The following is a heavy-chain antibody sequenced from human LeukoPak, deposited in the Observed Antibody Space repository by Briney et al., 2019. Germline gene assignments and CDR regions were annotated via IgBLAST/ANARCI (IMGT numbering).Heavy chain of an antibody. Sequence: PGRSLRLSCAASGFTFSSYGMHWVRQAPGKGLEWVAVISYDGSNKYYADSVKGRFTISRDNSKNTLYLQMNSLRAEDTAVYYCARGGSGWYQKDVDYRGQGTLVTVSS. V-gene: IGHV3-30*03. CDR2: ISYDGSNK. CDR3: ARGGSGWYQKDVDY. D-gene: IGHD6-19*01. CDR1: GFTFSSYG. J-gene: IGHJ4*02.